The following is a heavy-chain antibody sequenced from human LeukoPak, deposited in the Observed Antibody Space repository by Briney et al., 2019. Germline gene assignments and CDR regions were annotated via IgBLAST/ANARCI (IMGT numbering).Heavy chain of an antibody. CDR1: GYIFTSYE. Sequence: ASVKVSCKASGYIFTSYEMNWVRQAPGQGLEWMGWINTTTGNPTCGQGFTGRFVFSLDTSVSTTYLQISSLKAEDTAVYYCARTVLGATGYFDYWGQGTLVTVSS. CDR2: INTTTGNP. V-gene: IGHV7-4-1*02. D-gene: IGHD1-26*01. J-gene: IGHJ4*02. CDR3: ARTVLGATGYFDY.